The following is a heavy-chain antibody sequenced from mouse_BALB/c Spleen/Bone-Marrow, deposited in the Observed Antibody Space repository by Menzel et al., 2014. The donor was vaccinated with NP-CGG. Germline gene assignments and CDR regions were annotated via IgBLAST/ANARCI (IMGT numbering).Heavy chain of an antibody. CDR2: ISSGGSYT. CDR1: GFTFSSYA. D-gene: IGHD2-4*01. J-gene: IGHJ4*01. V-gene: IGHV5-9-4*01. CDR3: AREGLRRRAAKDY. Sequence: EVKLVESGGGLVKPGGSLKLSCAASGFTFSSYAMSWVRQSPEKRLAWVAAISSGGSYTYYPATVTGRFTITRDNAKNTLYLEMSSLRSEDTAMYYRAREGLRRRAAKDYWGQGASVNVYS.